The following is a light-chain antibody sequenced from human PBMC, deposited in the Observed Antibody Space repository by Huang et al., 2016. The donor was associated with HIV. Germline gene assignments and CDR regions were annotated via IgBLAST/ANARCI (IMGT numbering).Light chain of an antibody. CDR1: QSVSTN. J-gene: IGKJ2*01. V-gene: IGKV3-15*01. CDR3: QQYNNWPYT. CDR2: GAS. Sequence: EIMMTPSPATLSVSPGERATLSCRASQSVSTNLAWYQQKPGQAPSLLIYGASTRATGIPARFSGRGSVTEFTLTISSLQSEDFAVYYCQQYNNWPYTFGQGTNLEIK.